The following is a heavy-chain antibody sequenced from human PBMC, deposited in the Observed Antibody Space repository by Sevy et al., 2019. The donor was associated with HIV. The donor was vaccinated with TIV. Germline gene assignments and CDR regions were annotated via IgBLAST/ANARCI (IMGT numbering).Heavy chain of an antibody. CDR3: ARDLPPSATTVAHFDY. J-gene: IGHJ4*02. D-gene: IGHD4-17*01. CDR1: GFPFSTYE. CDR2: ISNSGTTK. V-gene: IGHV3-48*03. Sequence: QLGGSLRLSCTASGFPFSTYEMSWVRQAPGKGLEWISYISNSGTTKYYSDSVKGRFTISRDNAKKSLYLQMNSLRAEDTALYYCARDLPPSATTVAHFDYWGRGTLVTVSS.